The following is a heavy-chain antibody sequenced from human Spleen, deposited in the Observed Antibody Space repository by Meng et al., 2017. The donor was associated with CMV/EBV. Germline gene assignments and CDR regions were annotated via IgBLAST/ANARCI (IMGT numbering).Heavy chain of an antibody. J-gene: IGHJ4*02. CDR3: AKHNYDNSYDY. D-gene: IGHD1-1*01. Sequence: GESLKISCAASAFKFSSYKMHWVRQAPGKGLQWVAVISSDGSNRNYADSVKGRFTISRDDSKNTLYLQMNSLRGEDTAVYYCAKHNYDNSYDYWGQGALVTVSS. CDR2: ISSDGSNR. V-gene: IGHV3-30-3*02. CDR1: AFKFSSYK.